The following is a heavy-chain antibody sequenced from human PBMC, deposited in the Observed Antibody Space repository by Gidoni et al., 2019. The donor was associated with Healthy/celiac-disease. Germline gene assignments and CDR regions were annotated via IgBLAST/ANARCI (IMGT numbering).Heavy chain of an antibody. V-gene: IGHV3-9*01. CDR3: AKEIAPGYSSSPGYYYGMDV. Sequence: EVQLVESGGGLVQPGRSLRLSCAASGFTFADYALHWVRQAPGKGLEWVSGISWNSGSIGYADSVKGRFTISRDNAKNSLYLQMNSLRAEDTALYYCAKEIAPGYSSSPGYYYGMDVWGQGTTVTVSS. D-gene: IGHD6-13*01. CDR1: GFTFADYA. CDR2: ISWNSGSI. J-gene: IGHJ6*02.